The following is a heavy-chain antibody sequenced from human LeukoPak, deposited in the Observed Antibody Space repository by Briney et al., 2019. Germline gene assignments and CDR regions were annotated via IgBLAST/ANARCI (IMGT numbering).Heavy chain of an antibody. CDR2: ISSSSNYI. D-gene: IGHD2-15*01. CDR1: GFTFSSYS. V-gene: IGHV3-21*01. CDR3: ARSKPWGYCSGGSCYPTYYYYYYMDV. J-gene: IGHJ6*03. Sequence: GGSLRLSCAASGFTFSSYSMNWVRQAPGRGLEWVSSISSSSNYIYYVDSVTGRFTISRDNAKNSLFLQMNSLRAEDTAVYFCARSKPWGYCSGGSCYPTYYYYYYMDVWGKGTTVTVSS.